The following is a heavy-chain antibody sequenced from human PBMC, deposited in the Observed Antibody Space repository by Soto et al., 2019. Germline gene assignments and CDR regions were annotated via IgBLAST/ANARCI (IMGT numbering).Heavy chain of an antibody. CDR1: GATFSSFA. CDR3: ASPLKWSGYYIAFDY. Sequence: QVQLLQSGAEVKKPGSSVKVSCKASGATFSSFAFSWVRQAPGQGLAWMGVIIPIFDTISYAQKFQGRVTITADESTRTAYMELNSLTSDDTAVYYCASPLKWSGYYIAFDYWGQGTLVIVSS. D-gene: IGHD3-3*01. J-gene: IGHJ4*02. V-gene: IGHV1-69*01. CDR2: IIPIFDTI.